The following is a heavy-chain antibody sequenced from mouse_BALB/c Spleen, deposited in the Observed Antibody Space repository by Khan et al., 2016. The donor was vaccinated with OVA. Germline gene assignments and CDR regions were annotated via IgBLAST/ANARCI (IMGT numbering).Heavy chain of an antibody. D-gene: IGHD1-1*01. V-gene: IGHV1-7*01. CDR1: GYTFINYW. CDR3: ARRGLRWDFDY. Sequence: QVQLQQSGAELAKPGASVKMSCKASGYTFINYWILWVKQRPGQGLEWIGYINPSTGYTEYNQNFKDKATLTADKSSSTAYMQLSSLTSEDSAVYYCARRGLRWDFDYWGQGTTLTAPS. J-gene: IGHJ2*01. CDR2: INPSTGYT.